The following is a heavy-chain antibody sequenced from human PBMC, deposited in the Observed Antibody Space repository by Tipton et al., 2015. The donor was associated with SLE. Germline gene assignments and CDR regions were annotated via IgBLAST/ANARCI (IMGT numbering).Heavy chain of an antibody. CDR3: ARPSGGTVFDAFDI. Sequence: TLSLTCTVSGGSISSSSYYWGWIRQPPGKGLEWIGSIYYSGSTYYNPSLKSRVTISVDTSKNQFSLKLSSVTAADTAVYYCARPSGGTVFDAFDIWGQGTMVIVSS. CDR1: GGSISSSSYY. J-gene: IGHJ3*02. D-gene: IGHD4-17*01. CDR2: IYYSGST. V-gene: IGHV4-39*07.